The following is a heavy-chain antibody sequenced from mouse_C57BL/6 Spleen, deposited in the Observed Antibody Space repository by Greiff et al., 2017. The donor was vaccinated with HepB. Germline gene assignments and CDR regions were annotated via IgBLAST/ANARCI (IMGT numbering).Heavy chain of an antibody. V-gene: IGHV1-22*01. D-gene: IGHD1-1*01. Sequence: VQLKQSGPELVKPGASVKMSCKASGYTFTDYNMHWVKQSHGKSLEWIGYINPNNGGTSYNQKFKGNATLTVNKPSSTAYMELRSLTSEDSAVYYCARLTTVDYYDMDYWGQGTTVTVSS. CDR2: INPNNGGT. J-gene: IGHJ4*01. CDR1: GYTFTDYN. CDR3: ARLTTVDYYDMDY.